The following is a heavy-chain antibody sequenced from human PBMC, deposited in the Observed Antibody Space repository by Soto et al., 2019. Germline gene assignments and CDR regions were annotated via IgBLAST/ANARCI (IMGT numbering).Heavy chain of an antibody. CDR1: GFTFRNYG. Sequence: PGGSLRLSCAASGFTFRNYGMNWVRQAPGKGLEWVSYIGIGSSTKYYADSVKGRFTISRDNAKNSLYLQMNSLRAEDTAVYYCAKIPPGYSYGYFYFDYWGQGTLVTVSS. CDR2: IGIGSSTK. V-gene: IGHV3-48*01. D-gene: IGHD5-18*01. J-gene: IGHJ4*02. CDR3: AKIPPGYSYGYFYFDY.